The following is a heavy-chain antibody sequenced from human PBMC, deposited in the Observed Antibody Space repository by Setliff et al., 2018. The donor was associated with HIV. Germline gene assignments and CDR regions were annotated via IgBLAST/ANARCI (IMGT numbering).Heavy chain of an antibody. CDR1: GFTFSSYG. V-gene: IGHV3-30*02. CDR3: AKDASPPNYGDY. J-gene: IGHJ4*02. Sequence: PGGSLRLSCAASGFTFSSYGMHWVRQAPGKGLEWVAVIRYDGSNKYYGDSVKGRFTISRDNSKNTLYLQMNSLRAEDTAVYYCAKDASPPNYGDYWGQGTLVTVSS. CDR2: IRYDGSNK.